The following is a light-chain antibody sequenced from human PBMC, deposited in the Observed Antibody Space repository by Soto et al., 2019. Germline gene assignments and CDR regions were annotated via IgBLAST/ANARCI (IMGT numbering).Light chain of an antibody. CDR2: GAS. J-gene: IGKJ2*01. CDR1: QSVDTN. CDR3: QQYNNWPET. V-gene: IGKV3-15*01. Sequence: IVMTQSPATLSVSPGERATLSCRASQSVDTNLAWYQQKPGQAPRLLIYGASTRATDIPTRFSGSGSGTQFTLAIGTLQSEDFAVYYCQQYNNWPETFGQGTKLEIK.